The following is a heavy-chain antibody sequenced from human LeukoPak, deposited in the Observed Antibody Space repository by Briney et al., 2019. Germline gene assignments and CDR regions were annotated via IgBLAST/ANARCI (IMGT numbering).Heavy chain of an antibody. CDR3: ARGPHGDTGIGGPLL. D-gene: IGHD5-18*01. Sequence: SETLSLTCTVSGGSISTYYWSWIRQPPGKGLEWIGYFYYSGSTSYNSSLKSRVTISVDTSKNQFSLKLSSVTAADTAVYYRARGPHGDTGIGGPLLWGQGTLVTVSS. V-gene: IGHV4-59*01. J-gene: IGHJ4*02. CDR2: FYYSGST. CDR1: GGSISTYY.